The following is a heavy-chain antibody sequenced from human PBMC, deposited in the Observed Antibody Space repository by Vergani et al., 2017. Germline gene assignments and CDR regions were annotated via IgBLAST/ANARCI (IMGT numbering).Heavy chain of an antibody. J-gene: IGHJ6*02. D-gene: IGHD3/OR15-3a*01. V-gene: IGHV2-70*20. CDR1: GFSLSTRGMC. Sequence: QVTLRESGPARVEVTQTLTLTCSFSGFSLSTRGMCVSWVRQPPGKALEWLALIDWDGDTYYTSSLSRRLTVSKGPTHNQVVLRMTNVSPADTATYFCTRGFGEVPAGLYTFSFDGMDVGGQGATVTVSS. CDR3: TRGFGEVPAGLYTFSFDGMDV. CDR2: IDWDGDT.